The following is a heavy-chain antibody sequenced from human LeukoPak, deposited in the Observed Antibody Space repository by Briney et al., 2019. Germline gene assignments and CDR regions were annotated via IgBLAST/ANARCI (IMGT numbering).Heavy chain of an antibody. CDR2: ISYDGSNN. CDR1: GFTFSSYG. J-gene: IGHJ4*02. Sequence: GGSLRLSCAASGFTFSSYGMHWVRQAPGKGLEWVAVISYDGSNNYYADSVKGRFTISRDNSKNTLYLQMNSLRAEDTAVYYCAKAKGASVAGTDYWGQGTLVTVSS. D-gene: IGHD6-19*01. V-gene: IGHV3-30*18. CDR3: AKAKGASVAGTDY.